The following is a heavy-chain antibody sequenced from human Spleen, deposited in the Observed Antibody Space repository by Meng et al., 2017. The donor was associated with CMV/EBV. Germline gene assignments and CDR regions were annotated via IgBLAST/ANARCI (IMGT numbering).Heavy chain of an antibody. CDR2: ISAYNGNT. J-gene: IGHJ4*02. D-gene: IGHD2-2*02. Sequence: YIFTGYYMHWVRQAPGQGLEWMGWISAYNGNTNYAQKLQGRVTMTTDTSTSTAYMELRSLRSDDTAVYYCARDPHDCSSTSCYNFDYWGQGTLVTVSS. V-gene: IGHV1-18*04. CDR1: YIFTGYY. CDR3: ARDPHDCSSTSCYNFDY.